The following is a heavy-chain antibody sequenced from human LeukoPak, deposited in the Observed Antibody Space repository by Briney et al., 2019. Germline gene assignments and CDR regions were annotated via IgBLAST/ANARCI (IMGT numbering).Heavy chain of an antibody. CDR2: IYYSGST. D-gene: IGHD4-17*01. CDR1: GGSISSGGYY. Sequence: SETLSLTCTVSGGSISSGGYYWSWIRQHPGKGLEWIGYIYYSGSTDYNPSLKSRVTISVDTSKKQFSLKLSSVTAADTAVYYCAKVADYGDYVGAFDIWGQGTMVTVSS. V-gene: IGHV4-31*03. J-gene: IGHJ3*02. CDR3: AKVADYGDYVGAFDI.